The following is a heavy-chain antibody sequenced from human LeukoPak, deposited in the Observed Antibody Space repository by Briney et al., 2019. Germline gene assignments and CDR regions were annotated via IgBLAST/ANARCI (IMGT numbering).Heavy chain of an antibody. V-gene: IGHV4-34*01. CDR2: TNHSGST. CDR1: GGSFSGYY. Sequence: SETLSLTCAVYGGSFSGYYWSWIRQPPGKGLEWIGETNHSGSTNYNPSLKSRVTISVDTSKNQFSLKLSSVTAADTAVYYCARKLGIFTVTTAFDYWGQGTLVTVSS. D-gene: IGHD4-17*01. J-gene: IGHJ4*02. CDR3: ARKLGIFTVTTAFDY.